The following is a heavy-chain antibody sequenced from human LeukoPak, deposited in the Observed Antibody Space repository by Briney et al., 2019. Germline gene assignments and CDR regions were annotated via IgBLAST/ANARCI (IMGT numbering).Heavy chain of an antibody. V-gene: IGHV3-30*02. CDR3: ARYSGYDHDAFDI. CDR1: GFIFSNYG. D-gene: IGHD5-12*01. Sequence: PGGSLRLSCAASGFIFSNYGMHWVRQAPGKGLEWVAFIRFDGSNDYYADSVKGRFTISRDNSKNMVYLQMSSLKAEDTAVYYCARYSGYDHDAFDIWGQGTMVTVSS. J-gene: IGHJ3*02. CDR2: IRFDGSND.